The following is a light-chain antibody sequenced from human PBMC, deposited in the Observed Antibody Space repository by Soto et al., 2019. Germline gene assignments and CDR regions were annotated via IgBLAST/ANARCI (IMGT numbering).Light chain of an antibody. CDR3: QAWDTNTAL. J-gene: IGLJ2*01. CDR2: QDT. V-gene: IGLV3-1*01. Sequence: SYELTQPPSVSVSPGQTASITCSGDKLGDKFASWYQQRPGQSPLLVIYQDTKRPSGIPERFSGSNSGNTATLTIRGTQAMDEADYYCQAWDTNTALFGGGTKLTVL. CDR1: KLGDKF.